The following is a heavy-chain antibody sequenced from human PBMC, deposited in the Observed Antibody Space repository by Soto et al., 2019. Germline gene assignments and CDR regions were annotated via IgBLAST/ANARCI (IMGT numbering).Heavy chain of an antibody. Sequence: ASVKVSCKASGYTFTSYGISWVRQAPGQGLEWMGWISAYNGNTNYAQKLQGRVTMTTDISTSTAYMELSSLRSEDTAVYYCAREYGSGVRYFDYWGQGTLVTVSS. J-gene: IGHJ4*02. CDR2: ISAYNGNT. V-gene: IGHV1-18*04. CDR3: AREYGSGVRYFDY. CDR1: GYTFTSYG. D-gene: IGHD3-10*01.